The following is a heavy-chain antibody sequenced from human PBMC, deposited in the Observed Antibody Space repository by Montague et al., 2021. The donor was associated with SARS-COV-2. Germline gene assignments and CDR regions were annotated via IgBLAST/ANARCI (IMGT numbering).Heavy chain of an antibody. V-gene: IGHV4-34*01. CDR2: INHSGST. CDR3: ARGQNFYWLLSLYYGMDV. Sequence: SETLSLTCAVYGGSFSGYYWSWIRQPPGKGLQWIGEINHSGSTTXNPSLKSRVTISVDTSKNQFSLKLNSVTAADTAVYYCARGQNFYWLLSLYYGMDVWGQGTTVTVSS. D-gene: IGHD3-9*01. J-gene: IGHJ6*02. CDR1: GGSFSGYY.